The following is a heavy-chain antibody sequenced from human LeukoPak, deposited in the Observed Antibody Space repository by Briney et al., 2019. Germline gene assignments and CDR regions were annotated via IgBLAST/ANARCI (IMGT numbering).Heavy chain of an antibody. D-gene: IGHD3-10*01. J-gene: IGHJ4*02. CDR2: IYSVGTT. CDR3: AKEVITMVRGVPGGYYFDF. V-gene: IGHV3-53*01. CDR1: GFTVSNNY. Sequence: GGSLRLSCAASGFTVSNNYMTWVRQAPGKGLEWVALIYSVGTTFYADSVKGRFTISRDNSKNTLYLQMNSLRAEDTAVYYCAKEVITMVRGVPGGYYFDFWGQGTLVTVSS.